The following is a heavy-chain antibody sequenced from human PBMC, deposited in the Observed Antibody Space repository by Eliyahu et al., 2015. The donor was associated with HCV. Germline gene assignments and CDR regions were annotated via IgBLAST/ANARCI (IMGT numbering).Heavy chain of an antibody. CDR2: ISSSSSTI. CDR3: AREARGVRGVTIDY. V-gene: IGHV3-48*01. J-gene: IGHJ4*02. D-gene: IGHD3-10*01. CDR1: GFXFSSYS. Sequence: EVQLVESGGGLVQPGGSLRLSCAASGFXFSSYSMNWVRQAPGKGLEWVSYISSSSSTIYYADSVKGRFTISRDNAKNSLYLQMNSLRAEDTAVYYCAREARGVRGVTIDYWGQGTLVTVSS.